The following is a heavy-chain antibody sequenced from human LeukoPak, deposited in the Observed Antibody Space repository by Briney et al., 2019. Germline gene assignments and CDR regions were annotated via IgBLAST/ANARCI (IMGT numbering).Heavy chain of an antibody. CDR1: GGSISSYY. J-gene: IGHJ6*03. Sequence: PSETLSLTCTVSGGSISSYYWSWIRQPAGKGLEWIGRICTSGSTNYNPSLKSRVTMSVDTSKNQFSLKLSSVTAADTAVYYCARARDQIVVVPAALHYYYYMDVWGKGTTVTVSS. D-gene: IGHD2-2*01. CDR2: ICTSGST. V-gene: IGHV4-4*07. CDR3: ARARDQIVVVPAALHYYYYMDV.